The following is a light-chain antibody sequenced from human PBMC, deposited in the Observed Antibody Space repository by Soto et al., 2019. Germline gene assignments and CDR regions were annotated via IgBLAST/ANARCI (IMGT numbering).Light chain of an antibody. V-gene: IGKV3-20*01. CDR2: GAS. Sequence: EILLTQSPGTLSLSPGERATLSCRASQSVTKNYLAWYQQKPGQAPRLLIYGASTRATGIPDRFSGGGSGTDFTLTISRLEPEDFAVYYCHQYTGSPFAFGGGTKVDTK. CDR3: HQYTGSPFA. J-gene: IGKJ4*01. CDR1: QSVTKNY.